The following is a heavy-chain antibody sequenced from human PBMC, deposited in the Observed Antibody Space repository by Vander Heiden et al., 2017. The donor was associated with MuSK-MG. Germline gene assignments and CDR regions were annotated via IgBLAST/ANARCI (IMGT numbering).Heavy chain of an antibody. CDR1: GDSIGSRTYS. V-gene: IGHV4-39*07. Sequence: QLQLQEPGPGLATPSDTLSPTSDIPGDSIGSRTYSWTWIRPPPGQGRQCSGDIHRSGRTHYNPSLKSQVSMSVDTSMNQFSLKVTAVTAADTSVYYCARDSQAIEVVPAADIDYWGQGTLVTVSS. J-gene: IGHJ4*02. CDR3: ARDSQAIEVVPAADIDY. D-gene: IGHD2-2*01. CDR2: IHRSGRT.